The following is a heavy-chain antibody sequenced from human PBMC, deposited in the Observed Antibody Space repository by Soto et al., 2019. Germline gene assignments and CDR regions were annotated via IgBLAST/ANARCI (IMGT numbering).Heavy chain of an antibody. D-gene: IGHD6-19*01. J-gene: IGHJ4*02. Sequence: QLQLQESGPGLVKPSETLSLTCTVSGGSISSSSYYWGWIRQPPGKGLEWIGSIYYSGSTYYNPSLKSRVTISVDTSKNQFSLKLSSVTAADTAVYYCARLSVAGTKDYWGQGTLVTVSS. CDR2: IYYSGST. CDR3: ARLSVAGTKDY. V-gene: IGHV4-39*01. CDR1: GGSISSSSYY.